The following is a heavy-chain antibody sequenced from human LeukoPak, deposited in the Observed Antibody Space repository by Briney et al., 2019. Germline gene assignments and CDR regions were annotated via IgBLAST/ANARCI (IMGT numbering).Heavy chain of an antibody. CDR1: GFSFTDYP. D-gene: IGHD3-9*01. Sequence: PGGSLRLSCATSGFSFTDYPMNWVRQAPGKGLEWISNIRTTAEGAKYAYYADSVKGRVTISRDDGENTLYLHMNNLRDDDTAVYYCATDQRYAFDYWGQGILVTVSS. V-gene: IGHV3-48*02. CDR2: IRTTAEGAKYA. J-gene: IGHJ4*02. CDR3: ATDQRYAFDY.